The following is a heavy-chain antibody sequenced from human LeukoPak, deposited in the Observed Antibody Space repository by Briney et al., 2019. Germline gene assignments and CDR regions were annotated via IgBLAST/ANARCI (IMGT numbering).Heavy chain of an antibody. CDR2: ISYDGSNK. Sequence: GSLRLSCAASGFTFSSYAMHWVRQAPGKGLEWVAVISYDGSNKYYADSVKGRFTISRDNSKNTLYLQMNSLRAEDTAVYYCAKVGGYCSSTSCSDYWGQGTLVTVSS. D-gene: IGHD2-2*01. V-gene: IGHV3-30-3*01. J-gene: IGHJ4*02. CDR1: GFTFSSYA. CDR3: AKVGGYCSSTSCSDY.